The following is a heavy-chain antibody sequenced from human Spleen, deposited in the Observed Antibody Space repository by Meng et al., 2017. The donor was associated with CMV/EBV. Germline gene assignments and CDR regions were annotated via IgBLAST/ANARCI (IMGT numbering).Heavy chain of an antibody. J-gene: IGHJ4*02. V-gene: IGHV1-2*02. CDR3: ARGYCSGASCYIDD. CDR1: GYTFTGYY. Sequence: NASGYTFTGYYMNWVRQAPGQGLEWMGWVNANSGAKDYAQKFQGRVTMTRDTSISTAYMELSRLRSDDTAVYYCARGYCSGASCYIDDWGQGTLVTVSS. CDR2: VNANSGAK. D-gene: IGHD2-2*02.